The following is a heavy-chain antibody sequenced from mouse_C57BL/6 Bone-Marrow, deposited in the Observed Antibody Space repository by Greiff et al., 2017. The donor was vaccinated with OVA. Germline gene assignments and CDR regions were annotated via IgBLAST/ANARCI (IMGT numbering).Heavy chain of an antibody. V-gene: IGHV1-22*01. CDR1: GYPFTDYN. J-gene: IGHJ2*01. Sequence: VPLQQSGPELVKPGASVKMSCKASGYPFTDYNMHWVKQSHGKSLEWIGYINPNNGGTSYNQKFKGKATLTVNKSSSTAYMELRSLTSEDSAVYYCAKRLWLRRRHYFDYWGQGTTLTVSS. CDR3: AKRLWLRRRHYFDY. CDR2: INPNNGGT. D-gene: IGHD2-2*01.